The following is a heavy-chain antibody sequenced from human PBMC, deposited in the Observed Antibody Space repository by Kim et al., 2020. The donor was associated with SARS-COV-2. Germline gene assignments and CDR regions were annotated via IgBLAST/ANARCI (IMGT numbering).Heavy chain of an antibody. CDR1: GFTFNTYG. Sequence: GGSLRLSCAASGFTFNTYGVHWVRQAPGKGLEWVSAMSYDGRNNYYADSVRGRFTISRDNSIDTFYLQINGLRVEDTAIYYCARPSWIQLFFPLDYWGQG. D-gene: IGHD5-18*01. CDR3: ARPSWIQLFFPLDY. J-gene: IGHJ4*02. CDR2: MSYDGRNN. V-gene: IGHV3-33*05.